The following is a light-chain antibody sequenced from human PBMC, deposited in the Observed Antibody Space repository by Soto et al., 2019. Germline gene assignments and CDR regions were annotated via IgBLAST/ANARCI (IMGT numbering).Light chain of an antibody. CDR2: TST. Sequence: QSVLTQPPSASAAPGQKVTISCSGSSFNIGSNAVNWYQQLPRTAPTLLIYTSTQRPSGVPDRFSGSKSGTSASLAISGLQSDDEADYYCAALDDSLNALLFGGGTKLTVL. CDR3: AALDDSLNALL. CDR1: SFNIGSNA. V-gene: IGLV1-44*01. J-gene: IGLJ2*01.